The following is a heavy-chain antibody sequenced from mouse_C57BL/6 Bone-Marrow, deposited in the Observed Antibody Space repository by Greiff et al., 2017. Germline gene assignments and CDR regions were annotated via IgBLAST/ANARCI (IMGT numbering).Heavy chain of an antibody. CDR1: GYTFTSYG. J-gene: IGHJ4*01. Sequence: VQLQESGAELARPGASVKLSCKASGYTFTSYGISWVKQRTGQGLEWIGEIYPRSGNTYYNEKFKGKATLTADKSSSTAYMELRSLTSEDSAVYFCAKGGFTTVVEGAMDYWGQGTSVTVSS. CDR3: AKGGFTTVVEGAMDY. CDR2: IYPRSGNT. D-gene: IGHD1-1*01. V-gene: IGHV1-81*01.